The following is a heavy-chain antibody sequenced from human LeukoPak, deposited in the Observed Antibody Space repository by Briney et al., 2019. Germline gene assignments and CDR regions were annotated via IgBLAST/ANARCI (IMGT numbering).Heavy chain of an antibody. J-gene: IGHJ4*02. D-gene: IGHD7-27*01. CDR1: GGSISSSSYY. Sequence: SETLSLTCTVSGGSISSSSYYWGWIRQPPGKGLEWIGSIYYSGSTYYNPSLKSRVTISVDTSKNQFSLKLSSVTAADTAVYYCARVLLGIMDYWGQGTLVTVSS. CDR3: ARVLLGIMDY. CDR2: IYYSGST. V-gene: IGHV4-39*07.